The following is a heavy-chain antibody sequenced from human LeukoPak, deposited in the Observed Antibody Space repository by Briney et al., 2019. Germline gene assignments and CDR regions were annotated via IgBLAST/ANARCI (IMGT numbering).Heavy chain of an antibody. CDR3: ARAQLWLYPDY. CDR2: IYYSGST. CDR1: GGSVSSGSYY. Sequence: SETLSLTCTVSGGSVSSGSYYWSWIRQPPGKGLEWIGYIYYSGSTNYNPSLKSRVTISVDTSKNQFSLKLSSVTAADTAVYYCARAQLWLYPDYWGQGTLVTVSS. V-gene: IGHV4-61*01. D-gene: IGHD3-10*01. J-gene: IGHJ4*02.